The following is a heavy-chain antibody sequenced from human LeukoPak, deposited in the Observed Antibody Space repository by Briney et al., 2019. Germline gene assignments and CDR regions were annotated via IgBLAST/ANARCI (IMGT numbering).Heavy chain of an antibody. Sequence: ASVKVSCKASGYTFTSYGISWVRQAPAQGLEWMGWISAYNGNTNYAQKLQGRVTMTTDTSTSTAYMELRSLRSDDTAVYYCAVANWGPPILRTTDFDYWGQGTLVTVSS. V-gene: IGHV1-18*01. CDR3: AVANWGPPILRTTDFDY. CDR1: GYTFTSYG. D-gene: IGHD7-27*01. CDR2: ISAYNGNT. J-gene: IGHJ4*02.